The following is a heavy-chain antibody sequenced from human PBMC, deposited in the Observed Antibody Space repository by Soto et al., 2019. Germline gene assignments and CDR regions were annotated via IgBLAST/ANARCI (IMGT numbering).Heavy chain of an antibody. Sequence: PSQTLSLTCAISGDSVSSNSAAWNWIRQSPSRGLEWLGRTYYRSKWYNDYAVSVKSRITINPDTSKNQFSLQLNSVTPEDTAVYYCARDPALSSWYRLPTYYYYYMDVWGKGTTVTVSS. CDR2: TYYRSKWYN. D-gene: IGHD6-13*01. CDR3: ARDPALSSWYRLPTYYYYYMDV. CDR1: GDSVSSNSAA. J-gene: IGHJ6*03. V-gene: IGHV6-1*01.